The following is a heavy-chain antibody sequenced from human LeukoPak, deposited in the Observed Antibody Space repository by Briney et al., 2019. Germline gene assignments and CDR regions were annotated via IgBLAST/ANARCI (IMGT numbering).Heavy chain of an antibody. CDR2: IYYSGST. CDR1: GGSISSSSYY. D-gene: IGHD3-22*01. J-gene: IGHJ3*02. V-gene: IGHV4-39*07. CDR3: ARVSGITMIVVLQSDAFDI. Sequence: SETLSLTCTVSGGSISSSSYYWGWIRQPPGKGLEWIGSIYYSGSTYYNPSLKSLVTISVDTSKNQFSLKLSSVTAADTAVYYCARVSGITMIVVLQSDAFDIWGQGTMVTVSS.